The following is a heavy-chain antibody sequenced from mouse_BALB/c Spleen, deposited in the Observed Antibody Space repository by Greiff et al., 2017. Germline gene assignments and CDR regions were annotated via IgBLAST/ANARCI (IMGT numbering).Heavy chain of an antibody. CDR3: ARNLPVGAMDY. CDR2: INPSTGYT. D-gene: IGHD1-1*01. V-gene: IGHV1S26*01. Sequence: QVQLQQSGAELMKPGASVKISCKATGYTFTSYWMHWVKQRPGQGLEWIGYINPSTGYTEYNQKFKDKATLTADKSSSTAYMQLSSLTSEDSAVYYCARNLPVGAMDYWGQGTSVTVSS. J-gene: IGHJ4*01. CDR1: GYTFTSYW.